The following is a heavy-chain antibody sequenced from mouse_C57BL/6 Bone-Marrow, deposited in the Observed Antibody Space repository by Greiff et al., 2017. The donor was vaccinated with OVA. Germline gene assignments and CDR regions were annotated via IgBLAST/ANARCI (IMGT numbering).Heavy chain of an antibody. CDR3: AREGYYGSSWFAY. Sequence: EVKVVESGGGLVKPGGSLKLSCAASGFTFSSYAMSWVRQTPEKRLEWVATISDGGSYTYYPDNVKGRFTISRDNAKNNLYLQMSHLKSEDTAMYYCAREGYYGSSWFAYWGQGTLVTVSA. V-gene: IGHV5-4*01. J-gene: IGHJ3*01. CDR1: GFTFSSYA. D-gene: IGHD1-1*01. CDR2: ISDGGSYT.